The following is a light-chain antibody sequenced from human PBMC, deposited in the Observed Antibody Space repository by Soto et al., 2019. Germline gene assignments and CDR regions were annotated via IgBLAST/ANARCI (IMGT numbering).Light chain of an antibody. J-gene: IGLJ1*01. CDR1: SSYVGTYNL. CDR2: EVT. CDR3: CSYAGSSSSI. V-gene: IGLV2-23*02. Sequence: QSALTQPASVSGSPGHSITISCSGTSSYVGTYNLVSWYQQYPGKAPRLMIYEVTKRPSGVSNRFSGSKSGNTASLTISGLQPEDEADYYCCSYAGSSSSIFGNGTKVTLL.